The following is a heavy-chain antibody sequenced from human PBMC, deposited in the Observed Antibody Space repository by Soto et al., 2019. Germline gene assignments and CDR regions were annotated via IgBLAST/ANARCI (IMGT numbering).Heavy chain of an antibody. V-gene: IGHV1-69*01. J-gene: IGHJ4*02. CDR1: GGTFSRHA. CDR3: ARGWGYDSNDYYYAY. CDR2: IIPIFGTA. Sequence: QVQLVQSGAEVRKPGSSVKVSCKASGGTFSRHAISWVRQAPGQGLEWMGGIIPIFGTANHAQKFQGRVTIIADESTSTVYMELSSLRSEDTAMYYCARGWGYDSNDYYYAYWGQXTLVXVXS. D-gene: IGHD3-22*01.